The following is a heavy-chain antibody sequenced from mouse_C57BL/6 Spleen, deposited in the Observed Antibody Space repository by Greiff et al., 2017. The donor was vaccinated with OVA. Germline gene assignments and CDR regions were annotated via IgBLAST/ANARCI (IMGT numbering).Heavy chain of an antibody. CDR3: ARGKIYYDYLYAMDY. D-gene: IGHD2-4*01. CDR2: ISSGSSTI. CDR1: GFTFSDYG. Sequence: EVQLVESGGGLVKPGGSLKLSCAASGFTFSDYGMHWVRQAPEKGLEWVAYISSGSSTIYYADTVKGRFTISRDNAKNTLFLQMTSLRSEDTAMYYCARGKIYYDYLYAMDYWGQGTSVTVSS. J-gene: IGHJ4*01. V-gene: IGHV5-17*01.